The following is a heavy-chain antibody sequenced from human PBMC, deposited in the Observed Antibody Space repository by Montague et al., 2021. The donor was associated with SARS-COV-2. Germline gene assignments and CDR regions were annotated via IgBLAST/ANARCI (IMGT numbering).Heavy chain of an antibody. J-gene: IGHJ4*02. CDR1: GFSFSSRG. CDR3: ARDHYGSEDY. CDR2: VGQDGSES. V-gene: IGHV3-7*03. D-gene: IGHD3-10*01. Sequence: SLRLSCAASGFSFSSRGMSWVRQVPGKGLEWMATVGQDGSESHXXDSVKGRFTIPRDNAKSSAYLQMSSLRVEDTAVYFCARDHYGSEDYWGQGILVTVSS.